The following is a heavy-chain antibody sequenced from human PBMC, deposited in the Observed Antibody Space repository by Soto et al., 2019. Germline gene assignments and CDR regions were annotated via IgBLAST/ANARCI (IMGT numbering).Heavy chain of an antibody. V-gene: IGHV4-59*01. CDR1: GGSISSYY. D-gene: IGHD2-21*01. CDR2: IYYSGST. Sequence: SETLSLTCTVSGGSISSYYWSWIRQPPGKGLERIGYIYYSGSTNYNPSLKSRVTISVDTSKNQFSLKLSSVTAADTAVYYCAASCVGCGGFNYYGMDVWGQGTTVT. CDR3: AASCVGCGGFNYYGMDV. J-gene: IGHJ6*02.